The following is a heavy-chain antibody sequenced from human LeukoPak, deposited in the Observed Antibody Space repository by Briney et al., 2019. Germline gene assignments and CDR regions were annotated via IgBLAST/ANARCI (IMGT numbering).Heavy chain of an antibody. J-gene: IGHJ3*02. CDR1: GDSVSSNSAA. CDR3: AREYCSSTSCYVEYAFDI. D-gene: IGHD2-2*01. CDR2: TYYRSKWYN. Sequence: SQTLSLTCAISGDSVSSNSAAWNWIRQSPSRGLEWLGGTYYRSKWYNDYAVSVKSRITINPDTSKNQFSLQLNSVTPEDTAVYYCAREYCSSTSCYVEYAFDIWGQGTMVTVSS. V-gene: IGHV6-1*01.